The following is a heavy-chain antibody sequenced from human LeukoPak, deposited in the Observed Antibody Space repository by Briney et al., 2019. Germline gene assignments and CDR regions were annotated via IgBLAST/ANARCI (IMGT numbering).Heavy chain of an antibody. CDR1: GGSISSYY. V-gene: IGHV4-59*08. CDR2: IYYSGST. CDR3: ATYYYDSSGENPGGY. J-gene: IGHJ4*02. Sequence: SETLSLTCTVSGGSISSYYWSWIRQPPGKGLEWIGYIYYSGSTNYNPSLKSRVTISVDTSKNQFSLKLSSVTAADTAVYYCATYYYDSSGENPGGYWGQGTLVTVSS. D-gene: IGHD3-22*01.